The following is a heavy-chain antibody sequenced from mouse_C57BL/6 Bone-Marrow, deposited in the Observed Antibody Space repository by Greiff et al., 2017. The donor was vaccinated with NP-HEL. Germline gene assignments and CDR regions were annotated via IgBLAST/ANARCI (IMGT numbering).Heavy chain of an antibody. J-gene: IGHJ4*01. CDR2: INPGSGGT. V-gene: IGHV1-54*01. Sequence: VKLMESGAELVRPGTSVKVSCKASGYAFTNYLIEWVKQRPGQGLEWIGVINPGSGGTNYNEKFKGKAKLTADKSSSTAYMQLSSLTSEDSAVYFCARFVLLLPYYYAMDYWGQGTSVTVSS. CDR3: ARFVLLLPYYYAMDY. D-gene: IGHD2-12*01. CDR1: GYAFTNYL.